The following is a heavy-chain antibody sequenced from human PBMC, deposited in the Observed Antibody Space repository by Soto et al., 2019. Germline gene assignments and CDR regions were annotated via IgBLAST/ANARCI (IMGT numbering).Heavy chain of an antibody. J-gene: IGHJ5*02. CDR3: ARHVEVVVPDAIRGWFDP. CDR2: IYYSGIA. D-gene: IGHD2-2*01. V-gene: IGHV4-39*01. Sequence: TSETLSLTCTVSGGSIGSSSYYWGWILQPPGKGLELIGSIYYSGIAYYNPSLKSRVTISVDTSKNQFSLQLSPVTAADTAVYYCARHVEVVVPDAIRGWFDPWGQGTLVTVSS. CDR1: GGSIGSSSYY.